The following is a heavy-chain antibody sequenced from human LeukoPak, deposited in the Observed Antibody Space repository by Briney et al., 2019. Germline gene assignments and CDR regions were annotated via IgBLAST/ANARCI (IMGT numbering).Heavy chain of an antibody. Sequence: SLRLSCAASGFTFDDYAMHWVRQAPGKGLEWVSGISWNSGSIGYADTVKGRFTISRDNAKNSLYLQMNSLRAEDTAVYYCARERFLEWLLYRSYFDYWGQGTLVTVSS. CDR2: ISWNSGSI. CDR3: ARERFLEWLLYRSYFDY. CDR1: GFTFDDYA. J-gene: IGHJ4*02. V-gene: IGHV3-9*01. D-gene: IGHD3-3*01.